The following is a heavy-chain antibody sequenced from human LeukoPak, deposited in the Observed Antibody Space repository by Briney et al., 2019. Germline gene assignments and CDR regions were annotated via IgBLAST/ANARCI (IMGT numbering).Heavy chain of an antibody. V-gene: IGHV4-61*02. Sequence: PSRTLSLTCTVSGGSISSGSYYCNWIRQPAGKGLEWIGRIYSSGSTNFNPSLKSRVTISLDASENQFSLKLSAVTAADTAMYYCARDIASASGKFYFDYWGQGTQVTVSS. CDR1: GGSISSGSYY. J-gene: IGHJ4*02. D-gene: IGHD3-10*01. CDR3: ARDIASASGKFYFDY. CDR2: IYSSGST.